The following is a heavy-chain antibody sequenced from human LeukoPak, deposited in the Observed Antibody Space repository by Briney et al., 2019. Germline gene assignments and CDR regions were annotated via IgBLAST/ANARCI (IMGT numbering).Heavy chain of an antibody. CDR1: GGTFSSYA. D-gene: IGHD6-13*01. V-gene: IGHV1-69*04. J-gene: IGHJ4*02. CDR3: ARVGSSSSPDRVDY. Sequence: SVKVSCKASGGTFSSYAISWVRQAPGQGLEWMGRIIPILGIANYAQKFQGRVTITADKSTSTAYMELSSLRSEDTAVYYCARVGSSSSPDRVDYWGQGTLVTVSS. CDR2: IIPILGIA.